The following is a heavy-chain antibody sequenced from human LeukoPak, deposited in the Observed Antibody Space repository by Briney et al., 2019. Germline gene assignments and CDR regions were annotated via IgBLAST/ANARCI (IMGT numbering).Heavy chain of an antibody. Sequence: ASETLSLTCTVSGGSISSYYWSWIRQPPGKGLEWIGYIYDSGNTLYHPSLKSRVTISVDMSNNHLSLRLTSVTAADTALYYCARHSYNYYGLDVWGQGTTITVSS. V-gene: IGHV4-59*08. CDR1: GGSISSYY. CDR3: ARHSYNYYGLDV. J-gene: IGHJ6*02. CDR2: IYDSGNT.